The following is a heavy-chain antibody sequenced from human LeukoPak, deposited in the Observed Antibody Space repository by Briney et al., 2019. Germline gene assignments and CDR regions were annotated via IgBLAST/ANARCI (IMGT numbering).Heavy chain of an antibody. Sequence: SVKVPCKASGGTFSSYAISWVRQAPGRGLEWMGRIIPILGIANYAQKFQGRVTITADKSTSTAYMELSSLRSEDTAVYYCARLSGSYAHWDQGTLVTVSS. J-gene: IGHJ4*02. CDR3: ARLSGSYAH. CDR1: GGTFSSYA. CDR2: IIPILGIA. V-gene: IGHV1-69*04. D-gene: IGHD1-26*01.